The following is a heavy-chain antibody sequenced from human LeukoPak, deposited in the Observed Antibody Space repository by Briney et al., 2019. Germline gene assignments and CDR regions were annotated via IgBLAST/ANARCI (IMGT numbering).Heavy chain of an antibody. V-gene: IGHV3-7*03. J-gene: IGHJ6*02. CDR1: GFTFSSYW. CDR3: AKDQTGPVDV. Sequence: GSLRLSCAASGFTFSSYWMSWVRQAPGKGLEWVANIKQDGSEKYYVDSVEGRFTISRDNAKNSLYLQMNSLRAEDTALYYCAKDQTGPVDVWGQGTTVTVSS. CDR2: IKQDGSEK. D-gene: IGHD1-1*01.